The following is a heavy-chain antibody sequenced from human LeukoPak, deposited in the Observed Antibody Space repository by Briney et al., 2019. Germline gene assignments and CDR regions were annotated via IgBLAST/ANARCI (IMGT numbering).Heavy chain of an antibody. V-gene: IGHV1-2*02. J-gene: IGHJ4*02. CDR1: GYTFTDYF. CDR3: ARAQYLTAPAGAFANS. D-gene: IGHD6-13*01. CDR2: INPNSGAT. Sequence: ASMKVSRKASGYTFTDYFLHWVRRAPGQEFELMGWINPNSGATHYIQSFQGRVTMTRDTSLSIAYLQLNSLTSDDTAMYYCARAQYLTAPAGAFANSWGQGTLVTVSS.